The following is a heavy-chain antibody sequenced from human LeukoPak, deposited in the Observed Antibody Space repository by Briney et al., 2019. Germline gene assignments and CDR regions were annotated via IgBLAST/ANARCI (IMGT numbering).Heavy chain of an antibody. V-gene: IGHV3-30*02. CDR1: GFTFSSYG. J-gene: IGHJ6*03. Sequence: SGGSLRLSCAASGFTFSSYGMHWVRQAPGKGLEWVAFIRYDGSHKYYADSVRGRLTISRDNSQNTLYLQMNSLRAEDTAVYYCAKGSGYEHNYYYYYMDVWGKGTTVTISS. CDR3: AKGSGYEHNYYYYYMDV. CDR2: IRYDGSHK. D-gene: IGHD5-12*01.